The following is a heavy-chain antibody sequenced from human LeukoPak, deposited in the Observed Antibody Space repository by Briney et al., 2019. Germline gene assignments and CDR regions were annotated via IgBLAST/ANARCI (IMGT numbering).Heavy chain of an antibody. CDR1: GGSISSYY. Sequence: TSETLSLTCTVSGGSISSYYWSWIRQPPGKGPEWIGYIYYSGSTNYNPSLKSRVTISVDTSKNQFSLKLSSVTAADTAVYYCARVASDSSDFWGSYYHYYMYVWGKGTTVTVSS. CDR2: IYYSGST. V-gene: IGHV4-59*01. CDR3: ARVASDSSDFWGSYYHYYMYV. D-gene: IGHD3-22*01. J-gene: IGHJ6*03.